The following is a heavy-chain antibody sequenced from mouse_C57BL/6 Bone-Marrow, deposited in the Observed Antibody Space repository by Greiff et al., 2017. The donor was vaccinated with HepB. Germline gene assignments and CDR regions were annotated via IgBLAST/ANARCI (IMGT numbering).Heavy chain of an antibody. D-gene: IGHD2-4*01. CDR2: INPSSGYT. CDR3: SSYYDYLACFAY. Sequence: QVQLQQSGAELAKPGASVKLSCKASGYTFTSYWMHWVKQRPGQGLEWIGYINPSSGYTKYNQKFKDKATLTADKSSSTSYMQLSSLTCEDSAVYYCSSYYDYLACFAYWGQGTLVTVSA. V-gene: IGHV1-7*01. J-gene: IGHJ3*01. CDR1: GYTFTSYW.